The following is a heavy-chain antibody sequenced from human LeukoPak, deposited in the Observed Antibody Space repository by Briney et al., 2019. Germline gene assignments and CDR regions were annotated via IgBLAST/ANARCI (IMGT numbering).Heavy chain of an antibody. J-gene: IGHJ6*03. V-gene: IGHV4-59*01. CDR3: AKEIVLMMSGHPSPYFMDV. CDR2: FYSAGTT. CDR1: GGSISEYY. D-gene: IGHD2-8*01. Sequence: PETLSLTCNVSGGSISEYYWSWIRQSPGKGLEWIGHFYSAGTTKYNPSFKSRVTILGDTSKNQVSLSLTSATAADSAVYYCAKEIVLMMSGHPSPYFMDVWGRGTTVAVSS.